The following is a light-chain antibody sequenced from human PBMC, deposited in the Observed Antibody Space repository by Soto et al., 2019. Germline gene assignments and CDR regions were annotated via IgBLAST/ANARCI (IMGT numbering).Light chain of an antibody. CDR3: MQDQRTSWT. Sequence: DIVMTQSPLSLPVTPVDPASITCRSSQSLLHSNGNNSLDWYLQKPGQSPQLLIYLGSNRASGVPDRFSGSGSGTDFTLKISRVAAEDVRVYYCMQDQRTSWTCGQGTKMEIK. V-gene: IGKV2-28*01. CDR1: QSLLHSNGNNS. CDR2: LGS. J-gene: IGKJ1*01.